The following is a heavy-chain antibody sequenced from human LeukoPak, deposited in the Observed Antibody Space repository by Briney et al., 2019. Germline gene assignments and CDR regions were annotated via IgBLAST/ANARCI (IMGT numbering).Heavy chain of an antibody. CDR2: ISGSGGRT. CDR3: ARGSSSWHGGMDV. V-gene: IGHV3-23*01. D-gene: IGHD6-13*01. J-gene: IGHJ6*02. CDR1: GLTFGSYA. Sequence: TGGSLRLSCAASGLTFGSYAMSWVRQAPGKGLEWDSSISGSGGRTYYADSVKGRLTISRDNSKNTLYLQMNSLRAEDTAVYYCARGSSSWHGGMDVWGQGTTVTVSS.